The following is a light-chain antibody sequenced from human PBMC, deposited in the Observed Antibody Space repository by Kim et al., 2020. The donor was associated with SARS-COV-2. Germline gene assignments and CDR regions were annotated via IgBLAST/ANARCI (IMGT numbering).Light chain of an antibody. CDR1: QGISSY. V-gene: IGKV1-8*01. CDR2: AAS. CDR3: QQNYSYPLT. J-gene: IGKJ1*01. Sequence: AIRMTQSPSSFSASTGDRVTITCRASQGISSYLDWYQQKPGKAPKLLIYAASTLQSGVPSRFSGSGSGTDFTLTISCLQSEDFATYYCQQNYSYPLTFGQGTKVDIK.